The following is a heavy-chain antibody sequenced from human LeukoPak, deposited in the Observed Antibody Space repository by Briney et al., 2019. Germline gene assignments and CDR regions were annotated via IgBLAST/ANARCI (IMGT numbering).Heavy chain of an antibody. CDR1: GFTFSDYY. CDR2: ISSSGGTI. V-gene: IGHV3-11*04. D-gene: IGHD3-10*01. CDR3: ARDGLRWFGVHGY. J-gene: IGHJ4*02. Sequence: GGSLRLSCAASGFTFSDYYMSWIRQAPGEGLERVSYISSSGGTIYYADSVKGRFTISRDNAKNSLYLQMNSLRAEDTAVYYCARDGLRWFGVHGYWGQGTLVTVSS.